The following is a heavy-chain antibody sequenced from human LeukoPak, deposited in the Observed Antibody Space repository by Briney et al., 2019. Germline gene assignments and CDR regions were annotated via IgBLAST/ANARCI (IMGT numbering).Heavy chain of an antibody. CDR3: ARLDYDSSGYYWWYFDY. Sequence: NPSETVCLTCTVSGGSISSYYWSWIRQPPGKGLEWIGYIYYSGSTNYNPSLKSRVTISVDTSKNQFSLKLSSVTAADTAVYYCARLDYDSSGYYWWYFDYWGQGTLVTVSS. D-gene: IGHD3-22*01. J-gene: IGHJ4*02. V-gene: IGHV4-59*08. CDR1: GGSISSYY. CDR2: IYYSGST.